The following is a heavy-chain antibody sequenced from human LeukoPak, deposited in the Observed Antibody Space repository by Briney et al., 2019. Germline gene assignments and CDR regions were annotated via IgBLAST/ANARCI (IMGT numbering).Heavy chain of an antibody. CDR3: ARVDRGAEMVRGNYMLDYYYYMDV. Sequence: ASVKVSCKVSGYTLTELSMHWVRQAPGKGLEWMGGFDPEDGETIYAQKFQGRVTMTEDTSTDTAYMELSSLRSEDTAVYYCARVDRGAEMVRGNYMLDYYYYMDVWGKGTTVTVSS. D-gene: IGHD3-10*01. J-gene: IGHJ6*03. CDR2: FDPEDGET. CDR1: GYTLTELS. V-gene: IGHV1-24*01.